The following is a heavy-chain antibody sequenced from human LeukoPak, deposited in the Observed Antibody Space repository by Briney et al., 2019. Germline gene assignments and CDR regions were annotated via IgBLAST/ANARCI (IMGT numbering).Heavy chain of an antibody. CDR2: INPNTGGT. D-gene: IGHD5-18*01. CDR3: ARLSGYFDP. Sequence: ASVKVSCKASGYTFTGYYMHWVRRAPGQGLEWMGWINPNTGGTNYAQKFQGRVTMTRDTSISTAYMEMSSLRYDDTAVYYCARLSGYFDPWGQGTLVTVSS. J-gene: IGHJ5*02. CDR1: GYTFTGYY. V-gene: IGHV1-2*02.